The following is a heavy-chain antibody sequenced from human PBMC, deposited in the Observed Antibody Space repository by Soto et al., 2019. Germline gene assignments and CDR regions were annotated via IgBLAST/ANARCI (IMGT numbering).Heavy chain of an antibody. CDR3: ARETRITAFVM. V-gene: IGHV1-2*04. CDR2: VNPNSGNT. D-gene: IGHD2-15*01. CDR1: GYIFTSYD. Sequence: ASVKVSCKASGYIFTSYDINWVRQAPGQGLEWMGWVNPNSGNTSYAQKFKDWVTMTRDTSINTAYMELRRLRSDDTALYFCARETRITAFVMWGQGTMVTVSS. J-gene: IGHJ3*02.